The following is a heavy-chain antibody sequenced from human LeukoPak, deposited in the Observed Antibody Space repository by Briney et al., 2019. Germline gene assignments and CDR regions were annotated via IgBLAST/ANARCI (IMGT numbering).Heavy chain of an antibody. CDR1: GFTFSSYG. CDR2: ISYDGSNK. J-gene: IGHJ4*02. CDR3: AKESAAGNPPSFDY. Sequence: QPGGSLRLSCAASGFTFSSYGMHWVRQAPGKGLERVAVISYDGSNKYYADSVKGRFTISRDNSKNTLYLQMNSLRAEDTAVYYCAKESAAGNPPSFDYWGQGTLVTVSS. V-gene: IGHV3-30*18. D-gene: IGHD6-13*01.